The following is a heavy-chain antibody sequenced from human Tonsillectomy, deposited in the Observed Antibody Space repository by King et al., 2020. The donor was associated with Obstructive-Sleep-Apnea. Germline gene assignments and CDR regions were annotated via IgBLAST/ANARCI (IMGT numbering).Heavy chain of an antibody. CDR3: ARGGNDYGDYGYDY. V-gene: IGHV4-39*07. CDR1: GGSISSSSYY. CDR2: IYYSGST. J-gene: IGHJ4*02. D-gene: IGHD4-17*01. Sequence: LQLQESGPGLVKPSETLSLTCTVSGGSISSSSYYWGWIRQPPGKGLEWIGSIYYSGSTYYNPSLKSRVTISVDTSKNQFSLKLSSVTAADTAVYYCARGGNDYGDYGYDYWGQGTLVTVSS.